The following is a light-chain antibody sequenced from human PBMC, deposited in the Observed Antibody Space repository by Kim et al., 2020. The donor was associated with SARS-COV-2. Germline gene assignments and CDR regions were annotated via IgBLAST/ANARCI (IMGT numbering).Light chain of an antibody. Sequence: SFSPGEGASLSCRASESVSIYLAWYQQKPGQAPRLLIYGASSRATGIPDRFSGSGSGTDFTLTISRLDPEDFAVYYCLQYGSSPRYAFGQGTKLEI. J-gene: IGKJ2*01. CDR2: GAS. CDR3: LQYGSSPRYA. CDR1: ESVSIY. V-gene: IGKV3-20*01.